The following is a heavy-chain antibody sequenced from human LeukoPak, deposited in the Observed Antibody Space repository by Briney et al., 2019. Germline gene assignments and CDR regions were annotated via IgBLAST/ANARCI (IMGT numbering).Heavy chain of an antibody. CDR1: GFTFSSYS. D-gene: IGHD4-17*01. CDR3: ARVLTTTVTQPYYFDY. J-gene: IGHJ4*02. CDR2: ISSSSSYI. Sequence: KPGGSLRLSCAASGFTFSSYSMNWVRQAPGKGLEWVSSISSSSSYIYYADSVKGRFTISRDNAKNSLYLQMNSLRAEDTALYHCARVLTTTVTQPYYFDYWGQGTLVTVSS. V-gene: IGHV3-21*04.